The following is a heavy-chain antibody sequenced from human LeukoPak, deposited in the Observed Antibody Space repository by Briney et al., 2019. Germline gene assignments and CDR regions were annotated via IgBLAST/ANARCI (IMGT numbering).Heavy chain of an antibody. Sequence: GGSLRLSCAASEFTFSHAWMSWVRQAPGKGLEWVSVIYSGGSTHYADSVKGRFTISRDNSKNTLYLQMNSLRAEDTAVYYCARDRLHYDSLTGYPADWGQGTLVTVSS. CDR1: EFTFSHAW. CDR3: ARDRLHYDSLTGYPAD. J-gene: IGHJ4*02. CDR2: IYSGGST. V-gene: IGHV3-66*01. D-gene: IGHD3-9*01.